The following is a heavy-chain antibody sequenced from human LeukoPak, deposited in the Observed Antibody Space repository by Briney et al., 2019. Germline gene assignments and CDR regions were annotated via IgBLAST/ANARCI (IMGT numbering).Heavy chain of an antibody. CDR2: ISRRSGAT. D-gene: IGHD5-18*01. J-gene: IGHJ4*02. V-gene: IGHV1-2*02. CDR3: VSWAGGNSAVASSDD. Sequence: EASVKVSCKASGYIFSDYYMHWVRQAPGRGFEWMGWISRRSGATKIAEKFQGRVTLTRDTSISTAYVELTNLASDDTAVYYCVSWAGGNSAVASSDDGGQGTLVIVSS. CDR1: GYIFSDYY.